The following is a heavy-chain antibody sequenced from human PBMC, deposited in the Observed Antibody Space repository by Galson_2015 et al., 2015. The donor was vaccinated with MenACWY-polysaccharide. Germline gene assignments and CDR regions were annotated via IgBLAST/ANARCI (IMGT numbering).Heavy chain of an antibody. Sequence: SLRLSCAASGFTFSGYAMHWVRQAPGKGLEWVAVIACDGSNKYYADSVKGRFTISRDNSKNTLYLQMNSLRAEDTAVCYCAREYSDRPACYGMDVWGQGTTVTVSS. J-gene: IGHJ6*02. D-gene: IGHD1-26*01. V-gene: IGHV3-30-3*01. CDR3: AREYSDRPACYGMDV. CDR1: GFTFSGYA. CDR2: IACDGSNK.